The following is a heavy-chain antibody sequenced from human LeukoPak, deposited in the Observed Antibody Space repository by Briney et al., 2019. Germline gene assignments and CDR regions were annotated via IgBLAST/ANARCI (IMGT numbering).Heavy chain of an antibody. CDR3: ARGGTSTWYGYFHH. CDR1: GFTFSSYA. Sequence: PGRSLRLSCVASGFTFSSYAMHWVRQAPGKGLDWVAVLSSDGVTKYFADSVKGRFTMSRDNSQNTLYLQMNSLRPEDTAVYYCARGGTSTWYGYFHHWGQGTLVTVSS. J-gene: IGHJ1*01. CDR2: LSSDGVTK. D-gene: IGHD6-13*01. V-gene: IGHV3-30-3*01.